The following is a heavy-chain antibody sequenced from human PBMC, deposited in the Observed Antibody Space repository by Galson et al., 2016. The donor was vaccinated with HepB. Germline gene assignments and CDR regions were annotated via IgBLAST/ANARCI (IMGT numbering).Heavy chain of an antibody. D-gene: IGHD1-1*01. CDR1: GYTFTNND. V-gene: IGHV1-8*01. CDR2: MNPDSGKT. J-gene: IGHJ4*02. Sequence: SVKVSCKASGYTFTNNDINWMRQAPGQGLEWMGWMNPDSGKTGSAQRFQGRISMTRNTSISTAYMELSSLRSEDTAMYYCARAGNWRNYFDYWGQGALVTVSS. CDR3: ARAGNWRNYFDY.